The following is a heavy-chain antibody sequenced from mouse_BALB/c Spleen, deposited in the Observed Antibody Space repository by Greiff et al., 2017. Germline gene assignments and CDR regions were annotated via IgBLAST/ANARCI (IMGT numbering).Heavy chain of an antibody. CDR3: ARQNYRYDDAMDY. V-gene: IGHV5-6-2*01. CDR1: GFTFSSYY. D-gene: IGHD2-14*01. Sequence: DVMLVESGGGLVKLGGSLKLSCAASGFTFSSYYMSWVRQTPEKRLELVAAINSKGGSTYYPDTVKGRFTISRDNAKNTLYLQMSSLKSEDTALYYCARQNYRYDDAMDYWGQGTSVTVSS. J-gene: IGHJ4*01. CDR2: INSKGGST.